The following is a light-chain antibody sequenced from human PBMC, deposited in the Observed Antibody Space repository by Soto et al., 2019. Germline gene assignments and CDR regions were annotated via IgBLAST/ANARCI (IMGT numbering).Light chain of an antibody. CDR3: QSYDTSLSGSV. CDR2: GNN. J-gene: IGLJ2*01. CDR1: SSNIGAGYD. V-gene: IGLV1-40*01. Sequence: QSVLTQPPSVSGAPGQRVTISCTGSSSNIGAGYDVHWYQQHPGTAPKLLIYGNNNRPSGVPDRFSGSKSGNSASLAITGLQAEDEADYYCQSYDTSLSGSVFGGGTKLTVL.